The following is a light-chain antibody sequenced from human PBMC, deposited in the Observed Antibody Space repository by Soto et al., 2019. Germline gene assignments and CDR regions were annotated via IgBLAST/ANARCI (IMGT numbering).Light chain of an antibody. V-gene: IGKV3-15*01. CDR2: GAS. CDR3: QQYNNWPFT. Sequence: EIVMTQSPATPSVPPGERATLSFRASQSVSSNLAWYQQKPGQAPRLLIYGASTRATGIPARFSGSGSGTEFTLTISSLQSEDFAVYYCQQYNNWPFTFGQGTRLEIK. CDR1: QSVSSN. J-gene: IGKJ5*01.